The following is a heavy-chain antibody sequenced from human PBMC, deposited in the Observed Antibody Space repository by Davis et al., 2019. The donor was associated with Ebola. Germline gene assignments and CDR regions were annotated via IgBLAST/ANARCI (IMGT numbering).Heavy chain of an antibody. Sequence: SETLSLTCTVSGGSISSYYWSWIRQPPGKGLEWIGYIYYSGSTNYNPSLKSRVTISVDTSKNQFSLKLSSVTAADTAVYYCARLLTYYYGSGSYQSPYFFDYWGQGTLVTVSS. CDR2: IYYSGST. V-gene: IGHV4-59*08. CDR3: ARLLTYYYGSGSYQSPYFFDY. J-gene: IGHJ4*02. D-gene: IGHD3-10*01. CDR1: GGSISSYY.